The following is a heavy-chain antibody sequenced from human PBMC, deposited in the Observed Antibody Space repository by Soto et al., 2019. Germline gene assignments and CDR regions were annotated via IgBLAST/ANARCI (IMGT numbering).Heavy chain of an antibody. CDR1: GFAFGRSW. Sequence: EVQLVETGGDLVQPGESLRLSCAASGFAFGRSWMGWVRQAPEKGLEWVAIVKEDGSVELYMESVEGRFTISRDNAKNSLYLQMNSLRVDDTAVYYCVRDPAFGAVDYWGQGTLVTVSS. D-gene: IGHD3-10*01. V-gene: IGHV3-7*01. J-gene: IGHJ4*02. CDR2: VKEDGSVE. CDR3: VRDPAFGAVDY.